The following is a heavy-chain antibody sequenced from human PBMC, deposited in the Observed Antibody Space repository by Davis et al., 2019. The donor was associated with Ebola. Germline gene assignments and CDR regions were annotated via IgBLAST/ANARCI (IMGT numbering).Heavy chain of an antibody. V-gene: IGHV3-9*01. CDR3: AKATSLWFGELRVDYFDY. D-gene: IGHD3-10*01. Sequence: GGSLRLSCTDSVITFSSYAMHWVRQAPGKGLEWVSGISWNSGSIGYADSVKGRFTISRDNAKNSLYLQMNSLRAEDTALYYCAKATSLWFGELRVDYFDYWGQGTLVTVSS. CDR2: ISWNSGSI. J-gene: IGHJ4*02. CDR1: VITFSSYA.